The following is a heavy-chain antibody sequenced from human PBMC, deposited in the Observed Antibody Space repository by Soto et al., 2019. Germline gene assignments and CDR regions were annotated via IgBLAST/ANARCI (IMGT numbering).Heavy chain of an antibody. CDR1: GFTFTTYA. CDR2: ISHDGGTK. CDR3: ARDYSLYDYYYYYGMYV. Sequence: QVQLVESGGDVVQPGRSLRLSCAASGFTFTTYAMHWVRQAPGKGLEWVAVISHDGGTKYYADSVKGRFTISRDISTHTLYLQMNSLRPEDTAVYYCARDYSLYDYYYYYGMYVWGHGTTVTVSS. J-gene: IGHJ6*02. D-gene: IGHD6-13*01. V-gene: IGHV3-30*01.